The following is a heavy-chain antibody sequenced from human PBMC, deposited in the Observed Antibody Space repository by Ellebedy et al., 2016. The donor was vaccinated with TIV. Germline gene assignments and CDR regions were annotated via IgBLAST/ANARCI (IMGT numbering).Heavy chain of an antibody. CDR3: TIDSPLAGITAYYGMDV. CDR1: GFTFSSYW. D-gene: IGHD1-14*01. J-gene: IGHJ6*02. V-gene: IGHV3-74*01. Sequence: GESLKISCAASGFTFSSYWMHWVRQAPGKGPVWVSRINNGGSSTSYADSVKGRFTISRDNAKNTLYLQMNSLKTEDTAVYYCTIDSPLAGITAYYGMDVWGQGTTVTVSS. CDR2: INNGGSST.